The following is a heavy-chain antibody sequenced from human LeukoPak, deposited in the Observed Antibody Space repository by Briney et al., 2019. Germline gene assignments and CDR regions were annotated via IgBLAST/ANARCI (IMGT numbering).Heavy chain of an antibody. Sequence: GGSLRLSCAASGFNFSNVWMSWVRQAPGKGLEWVGRLKRKTDGGTTDYAAPVKGRFTIPRDDSKNTLDLQMNSLKTEDTAVYYCTRDLYDFWSGYYTLFDYWGQGTLVTVSS. V-gene: IGHV3-15*01. CDR2: LKRKTDGGTT. CDR3: TRDLYDFWSGYYTLFDY. D-gene: IGHD3-3*01. J-gene: IGHJ4*02. CDR1: GFNFSNVW.